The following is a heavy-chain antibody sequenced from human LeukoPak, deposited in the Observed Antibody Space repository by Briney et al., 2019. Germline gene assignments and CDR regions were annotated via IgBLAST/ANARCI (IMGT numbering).Heavy chain of an antibody. CDR2: ISGSGGST. CDR1: GFTFSSYA. J-gene: IGHJ3*02. Sequence: PGGSLRLSCAASGFTFSSYAMSWVRQAPGKGLEWVSAISGSGGSTYYADSVKGRFTISRDNSKNTLYLQMNSLRAEDTAVYYCAKGGINFDWNDVGDAFDIWGKGQWSPSLQ. CDR3: AKGGINFDWNDVGDAFDI. V-gene: IGHV3-23*01. D-gene: IGHD1-1*01.